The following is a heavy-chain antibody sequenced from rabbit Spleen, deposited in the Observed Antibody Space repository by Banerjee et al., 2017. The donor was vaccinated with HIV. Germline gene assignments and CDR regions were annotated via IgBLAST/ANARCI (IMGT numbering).Heavy chain of an antibody. V-gene: IGHV1S40*01. CDR2: IDPDRSGSP. D-gene: IGHD2-1*01. CDR3: AGSSAAVSVLITRFYLNL. Sequence: QALEESGGGLLKPGGALTLICTASGFSFSTDYYMYWVRQAPGKGLECIACIDPDRSGSPFYGSWSKARFTISRTSSSTVTVEMTIQTAEDRVTYFCAGSSAAVSVLITRFYLNLWGQGTLVTVS. J-gene: IGHJ4*01. CDR1: GFSFSTDYY.